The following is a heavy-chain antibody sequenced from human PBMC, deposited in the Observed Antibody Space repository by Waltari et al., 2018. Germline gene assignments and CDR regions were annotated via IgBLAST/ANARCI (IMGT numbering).Heavy chain of an antibody. J-gene: IGHJ4*02. CDR2: IIPSLGKA. D-gene: IGHD3-16*01. CDR3: ARERGRDGYILEY. Sequence: QVQLVQSGAEVKKPGSSVKVSCKASGGTFSSYAISWVRQAPGQGLEWMGRIIPSLGKANYAQKFQGRVTITADKTTSTAYMELSSLRSEDTAVYYCARERGRDGYILEYWGQGTLVTVSS. V-gene: IGHV1-69*09. CDR1: GGTFSSYA.